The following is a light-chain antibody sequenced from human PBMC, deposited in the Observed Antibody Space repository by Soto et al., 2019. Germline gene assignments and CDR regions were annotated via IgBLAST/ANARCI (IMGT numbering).Light chain of an antibody. Sequence: DIQMTQSPSSLSASIGDRVTITCRASQDINSYLAWYQQKPGKAPNLLIYEAYILQRGVQSRFSGSNSGTDFTLTISSLQAEDFATYYCKQTRSYPSTFGGGTKVDIK. CDR1: QDINSY. V-gene: IGKV1-9*01. CDR3: KQTRSYPST. J-gene: IGKJ4*01. CDR2: EAY.